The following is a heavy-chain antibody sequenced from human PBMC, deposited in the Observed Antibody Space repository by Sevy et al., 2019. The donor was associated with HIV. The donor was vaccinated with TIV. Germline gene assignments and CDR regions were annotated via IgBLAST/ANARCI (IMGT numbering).Heavy chain of an antibody. J-gene: IGHJ5*02. Sequence: GGSLRLSYAASGFTFRSNGMHWVRQVPGKGPEWVAFIRYDGSDKYYADSVKGRFTISRDNSKNTLYLQMNSLRAEDTAVYYCAKDGYCSSTSCVNWFDPWGQGTLVTVSS. D-gene: IGHD2-2*01. CDR2: IRYDGSDK. V-gene: IGHV3-30*02. CDR3: AKDGYCSSTSCVNWFDP. CDR1: GFTFRSNG.